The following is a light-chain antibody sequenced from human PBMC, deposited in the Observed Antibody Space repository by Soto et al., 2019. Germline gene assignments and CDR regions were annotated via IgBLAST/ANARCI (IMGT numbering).Light chain of an antibody. Sequence: QSALTQPASVSGSPGQSIAISCTGTSGDVGGYDYVSWYQQHPDKAPKLMIYEVTKRPSWVSNRFSGSKSGNTASLTISGLQPEDEADYYWSSHTSGSTRVFGSGTKVTVL. CDR1: SGDVGGYDY. J-gene: IGLJ1*01. CDR2: EVT. CDR3: SSHTSGSTRV. V-gene: IGLV2-14*01.